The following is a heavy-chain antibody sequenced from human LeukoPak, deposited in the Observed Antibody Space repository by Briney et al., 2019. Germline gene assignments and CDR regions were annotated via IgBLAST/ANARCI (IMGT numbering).Heavy chain of an antibody. CDR1: GGTFSSCS. V-gene: IGHV1-69*05. Sequence: SVKVSCKASGGTFSSCSLSWVRQAPGQGLEWMGGIVPIFGTADYAQKFQGRATINTDDAARTVYLELTGPTSDDTAVYYCARSEITMVRGVIRTTKYYMDVWGKGTTVAVSS. D-gene: IGHD3-10*01. J-gene: IGHJ6*03. CDR3: ARSEITMVRGVIRTTKYYMDV. CDR2: IVPIFGTA.